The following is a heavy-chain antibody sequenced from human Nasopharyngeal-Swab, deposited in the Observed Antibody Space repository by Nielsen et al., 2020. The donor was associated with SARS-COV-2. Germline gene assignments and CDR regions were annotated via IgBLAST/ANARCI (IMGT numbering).Heavy chain of an antibody. CDR3: AKVRDGYNQGFDY. D-gene: IGHD5-24*01. Sequence: GGSLRLSCAASGFTFSSYSMNWVRQAPGKGLEWVSYISSSSSTIYYADSVKGRFTISRDNAKNSLYLQMNSLRDEDTAVYYCAKVRDGYNQGFDYWGQGTLVTVSS. CDR1: GFTFSSYS. CDR2: ISSSSSTI. V-gene: IGHV3-48*02. J-gene: IGHJ4*02.